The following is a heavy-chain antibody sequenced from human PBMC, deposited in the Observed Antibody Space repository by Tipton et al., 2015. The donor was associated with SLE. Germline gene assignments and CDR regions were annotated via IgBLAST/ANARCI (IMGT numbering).Heavy chain of an antibody. CDR2: IRGSGGST. CDR3: AKDGSNWNLDY. V-gene: IGHV3-23*01. D-gene: IGHD1-1*01. CDR1: GVIFSTLA. Sequence: SGVIFSTLAMSWVRQAPGKGLEWVSGIRGSGGSTYYADSVKGRFTISRDNSKNTLYLQMNSLRAEDTAVYYCAKDGSNWNLDYWGLGTLVTVSS. J-gene: IGHJ4*02.